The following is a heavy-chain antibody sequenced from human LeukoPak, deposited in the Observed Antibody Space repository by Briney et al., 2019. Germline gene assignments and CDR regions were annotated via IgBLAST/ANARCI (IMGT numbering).Heavy chain of an antibody. J-gene: IGHJ4*02. D-gene: IGHD2-2*02. V-gene: IGHV4-59*01. Sequence: PSETLSLTCTVPGGSISSYYWSWIRQPPGKGLEWIGYIYYSGSTNYNPSLKSRVTISVDTSKNQFSLKLSSVTAADTAVYYCAREGYCSSTSCYKVFDYWGQGTLVTVSS. CDR1: GGSISSYY. CDR2: IYYSGST. CDR3: AREGYCSSTSCYKVFDY.